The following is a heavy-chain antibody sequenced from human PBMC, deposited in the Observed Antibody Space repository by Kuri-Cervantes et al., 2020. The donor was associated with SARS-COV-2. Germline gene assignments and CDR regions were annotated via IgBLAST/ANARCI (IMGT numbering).Heavy chain of an antibody. CDR1: GGSISSGSYY. V-gene: IGHV4-61*02. J-gene: IGHJ4*02. Sequence: SETLSLTCTVSGGSISSGSYYWSWIRQPAGKGLEWIGRFYTSGSTFYNPSLKSRVTISIDTSKNQFSLKLTSVTAADTAVYYCARHPPRDLMPWVDWGQGTLVTVSS. CDR2: FYTSGST. D-gene: IGHD2-2*01. CDR3: ARHPPRDLMPWVD.